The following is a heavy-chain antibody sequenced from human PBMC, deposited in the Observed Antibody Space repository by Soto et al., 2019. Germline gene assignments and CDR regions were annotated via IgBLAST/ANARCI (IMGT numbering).Heavy chain of an antibody. CDR2: IIPIFGTA. D-gene: IGHD3-3*01. J-gene: IGHJ5*02. V-gene: IGHV1-69*13. Sequence: SVKVSCKASGGTFSSYAISWVRQAPGQGLEWMGGIIPIFGTANYAQKFQGRVTITADESTSTAYMELSSLRSEDTAVYYCATSVLRFLEWPQQGWFDPWGQGTLVTVSS. CDR1: GGTFSSYA. CDR3: ATSVLRFLEWPQQGWFDP.